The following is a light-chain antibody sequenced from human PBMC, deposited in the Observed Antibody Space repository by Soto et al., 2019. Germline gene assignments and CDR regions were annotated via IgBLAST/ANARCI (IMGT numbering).Light chain of an antibody. J-gene: IGLJ2*01. V-gene: IGLV2-14*01. CDR2: EVT. CDR3: SSYTTTNTHVV. Sequence: QSALTQPASVSGSPGQSITISCTGTNSDVGGYNYVSWYQQHPGKAPKLMIYEVTNRPSGVSSRFSGSKSGNTASLTISGLQAEDEADYYCSSYTTTNTHVVFGGGTKLTVL. CDR1: NSDVGGYNY.